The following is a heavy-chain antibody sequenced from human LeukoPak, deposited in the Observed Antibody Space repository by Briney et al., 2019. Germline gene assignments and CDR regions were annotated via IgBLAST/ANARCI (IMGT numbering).Heavy chain of an antibody. D-gene: IGHD6-19*01. CDR1: GFTFSSYG. V-gene: IGHV3-30*03. CDR3: ARGQFTYDYYYYGMDV. J-gene: IGHJ6*02. CDR2: ISYDGSNK. Sequence: GRSLRLSCAASGFTFSSYGMHWVRQAPGKGLEWVAVISYDGSNKYYADSVKGRFTISRDNSKNTLYLQMNSLRAEDTAVYYCARGQFTYDYYYYGMDVWGQGTTVTVSS.